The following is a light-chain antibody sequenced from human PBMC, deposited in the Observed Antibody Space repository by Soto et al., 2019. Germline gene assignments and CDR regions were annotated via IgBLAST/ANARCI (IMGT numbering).Light chain of an antibody. J-gene: IGKJ4*01. CDR3: LQHDSLPPT. Sequence: DIQMTQSPSSLSASTGDRVTITCQASQDINNFLSWFQQKPGKAPKLLIYDASILESGVPSRFNGSGSGTDSTFTITNLQSEDFATYYCLQHDSLPPTFGGGTKVEAK. CDR1: QDINNF. CDR2: DAS. V-gene: IGKV1-33*01.